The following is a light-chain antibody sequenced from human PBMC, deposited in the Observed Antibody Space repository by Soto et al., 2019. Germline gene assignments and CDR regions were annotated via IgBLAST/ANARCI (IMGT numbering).Light chain of an antibody. CDR1: QSVNTY. J-gene: IGKJ5*01. Sequence: EIVLTQSPATLSLSPGERATLSCRASQSVNTYLAWYQQKPGQVPRLLIYDTSNRATGIPPRFSGSGSGTDFTLTISSLAPEDFAVYYCQHRSNWPPGFGQGTRLEIK. CDR3: QHRSNWPPG. CDR2: DTS. V-gene: IGKV3-11*01.